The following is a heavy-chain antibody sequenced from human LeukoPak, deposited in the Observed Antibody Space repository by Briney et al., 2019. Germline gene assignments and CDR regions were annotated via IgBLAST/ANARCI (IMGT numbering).Heavy chain of an antibody. CDR1: GFTFSSYW. V-gene: IGHV3-7*01. CDR3: ARVRGDIRDGYTYYYYYVDV. J-gene: IGHJ6*03. CDR2: IKQDGSEK. Sequence: GGSLRLSCAASGFTFSSYWMSWVRQAPGKGLEWVANIKQDGSEKYYVDSVKGRFTISRDNAKNSLYLQMNSLRAEDTAVYYCARVRGDIRDGYTYYYYYVDVWGKGTTVTISS. D-gene: IGHD5-24*01.